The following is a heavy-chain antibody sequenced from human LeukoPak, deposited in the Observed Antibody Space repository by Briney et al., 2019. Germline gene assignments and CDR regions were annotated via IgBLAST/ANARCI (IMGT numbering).Heavy chain of an antibody. D-gene: IGHD4-17*01. V-gene: IGHV4-4*07. CDR2: IYTSGST. CDR3: ARGPTTVTRAFDY. CDR1: GGSISIYY. J-gene: IGHJ4*02. Sequence: PSETLSPTCTVSGGSISIYYWSWIRQPAGKGLEWIGRIYTSGSTNYNPSLKSRVTMSVDTSKNQFSLKLNSVTAADTAVYYCARGPTTVTRAFDYWGQGTLVTVSS.